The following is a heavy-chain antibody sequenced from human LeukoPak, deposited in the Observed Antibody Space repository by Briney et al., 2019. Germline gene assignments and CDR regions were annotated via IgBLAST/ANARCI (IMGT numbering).Heavy chain of an antibody. CDR3: ARDGQPMAAKVSFGFDP. CDR2: INPSGGST. D-gene: IGHD5-24*01. Sequence: ASVKVSCKASGYTFTSYYMHWVRQAPGQGLEWMGIINPSGGSTSYAQKFQGRVTMTRDTSTSTVYMGLSSLRSEDTAVYYCARDGQPMAAKVSFGFDPWGQGTLVTVSS. V-gene: IGHV1-46*01. J-gene: IGHJ5*02. CDR1: GYTFTSYY.